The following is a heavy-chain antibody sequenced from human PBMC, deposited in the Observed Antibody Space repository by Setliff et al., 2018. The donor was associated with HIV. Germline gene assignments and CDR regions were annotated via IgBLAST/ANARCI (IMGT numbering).Heavy chain of an antibody. D-gene: IGHD2-2*02. V-gene: IGHV7-4-1*02. J-gene: IGHJ3*02. CDR3: AKVSQTLVYHDVFHI. CDR1: GYTFTNYA. Sequence: ASVKVSCKATGYTFTNYAMNWVRQAPGQGLEWMGWINTNTGNPTYAQGVTGRFVFSLDTSVSTAYLQSSSLKAEDTAVYYCAKVSQTLVYHDVFHIWGQGTMVTVSS. CDR2: INTNTGNP.